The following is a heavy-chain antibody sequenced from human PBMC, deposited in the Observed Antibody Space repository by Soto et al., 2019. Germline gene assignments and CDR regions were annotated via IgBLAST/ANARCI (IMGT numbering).Heavy chain of an antibody. J-gene: IGHJ4*02. Sequence: QVQLQQWGAGLLKPSETLSLTCAVYGGSFSGYYWSWIRQPPGKGLEWIGEINHSGSTNYHPSLKSRVTISVDTSKNQFSLKLSSVTAADTAVYYCARVRPRAYYYESSGYPIFDYWGQGTLVTVSS. V-gene: IGHV4-34*01. CDR3: ARVRPRAYYYESSGYPIFDY. D-gene: IGHD3-22*01. CDR1: GGSFSGYY. CDR2: INHSGST.